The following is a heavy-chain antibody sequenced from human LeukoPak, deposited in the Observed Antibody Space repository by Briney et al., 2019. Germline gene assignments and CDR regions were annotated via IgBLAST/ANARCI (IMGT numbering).Heavy chain of an antibody. CDR2: IIHSGST. CDR3: ARVGGVTVAATSYYVEV. Sequence: PSETLSLTCAVNGGSFNGYYWTWIRQPPGKGLEWIGEIIHSGSTNYNPSLKSRVTISVDTSKHQFSLNLRSVTAADTAVYYCARVGGVTVAATSYYVEVWGEGSTVPVSS. CDR1: GGSFNGYY. J-gene: IGHJ6*03. D-gene: IGHD2-15*01. V-gene: IGHV4-34*12.